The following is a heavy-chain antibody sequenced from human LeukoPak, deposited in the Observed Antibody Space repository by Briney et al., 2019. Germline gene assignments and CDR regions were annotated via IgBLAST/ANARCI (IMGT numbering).Heavy chain of an antibody. CDR3: VREGLAGTLDY. CDR1: GFTFSSYW. J-gene: IGHJ4*02. CDR2: IKQDGSEK. Sequence: PGGSLRLSCAASGFTFSSYWMSWVRQAPGKGLEWVANIKQDGSEKYYVDSVKGRFTISRDNAKNSLYLQMNSLRAEDTAVYYCVREGLAGTLDYWGQGTLVTVSS. D-gene: IGHD6-19*01. V-gene: IGHV3-7*01.